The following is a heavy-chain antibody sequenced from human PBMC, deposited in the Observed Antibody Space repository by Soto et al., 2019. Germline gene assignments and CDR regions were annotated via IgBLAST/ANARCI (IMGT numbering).Heavy chain of an antibody. J-gene: IGHJ3*02. V-gene: IGHV4-4*02. CDR2: IYHIGST. D-gene: IGHD3-22*01. CDR3: ARARGYDSSGYLDAFDI. CDR1: GGAISSSNW. Sequence: SETLSLTCAVSGGAISSSNWWSWVRKPPGKGLEWIGEIYHIGSTNYNPSLKSRVTISVDKSKNQFSLKLSSVTAADTAVYYCARARGYDSSGYLDAFDIWGQGTMVT.